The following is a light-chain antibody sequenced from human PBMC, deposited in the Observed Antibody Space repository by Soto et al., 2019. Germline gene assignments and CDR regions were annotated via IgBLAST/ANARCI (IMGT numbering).Light chain of an antibody. J-gene: IGKJ1*01. Sequence: AVQMTQSPPSLSASVGDRVTLVCRASQDIRNDLGWYQQKPGSAPKLLIYAASNLQTGVPSRFSGSGSGTDFTLTISSLQPEDFATYYCLQHYSYHRTFGQGTKVEIK. CDR1: QDIRND. CDR3: LQHYSYHRT. CDR2: AAS. V-gene: IGKV1-6*02.